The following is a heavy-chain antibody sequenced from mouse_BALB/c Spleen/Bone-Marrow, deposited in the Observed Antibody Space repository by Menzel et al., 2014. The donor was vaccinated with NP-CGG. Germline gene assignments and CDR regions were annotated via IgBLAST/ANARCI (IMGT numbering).Heavy chain of an antibody. CDR1: GFTFSDYY. Sequence: EVQGVESGGGLVKPGGPLKLSCAASGFTFSDYYMFWVRQTPEKRLEWVATISDDGGNTYYRDSVKGRFTISRDNAKNKLNLQMSSLKSEDTATYHCARETGPRAMDYWGQGTSVTVSS. CDR2: ISDDGGNT. CDR3: ARETGPRAMDY. D-gene: IGHD4-1*01. J-gene: IGHJ4*01. V-gene: IGHV5-4*02.